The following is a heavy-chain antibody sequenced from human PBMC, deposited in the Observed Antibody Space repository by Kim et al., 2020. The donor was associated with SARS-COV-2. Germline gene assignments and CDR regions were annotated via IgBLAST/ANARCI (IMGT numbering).Heavy chain of an antibody. J-gene: IGHJ6*02. CDR1: GFTFGAYA. D-gene: IGHD2-2*01. CDR3: TRDLSGLDCTCTTCYAYGMDV. V-gene: IGHV3-9*01. CDR2: IWKSDNI. Sequence: GGSLRLSCVASGFTFGAYAMHWVRKAPGKGLEWVAGIWKSDNIYYADSVKGRFTISRDNAKNSLFLEMTGLRPEDTALYYCTRDLSGLDCTCTTCYAYGMDVWGQGTTVFVSS.